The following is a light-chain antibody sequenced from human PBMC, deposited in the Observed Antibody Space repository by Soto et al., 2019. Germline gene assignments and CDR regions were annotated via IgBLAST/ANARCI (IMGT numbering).Light chain of an antibody. V-gene: IGLV2-14*01. J-gene: IGLJ3*02. Sequence: QSVLTQPASVSGSPGQSITISCTGTSNDVGIYNYVSWYQQHPGKAPKLMIYEVTNRPSGVSDRFSGSKSDNTASLTISGLQAEDEDDYYCSSYTISSTWVFGGGSKVTVL. CDR2: EVT. CDR3: SSYTISSTWV. CDR1: SNDVGIYNY.